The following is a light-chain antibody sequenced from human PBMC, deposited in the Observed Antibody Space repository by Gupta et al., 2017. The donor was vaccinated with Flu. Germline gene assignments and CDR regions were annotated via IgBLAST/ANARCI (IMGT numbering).Light chain of an antibody. V-gene: IGKV2-28*01. J-gene: IGKJ1*01. CDR2: EVS. Sequence: VMTQSPLALPVTPGQAASISCRSSQSLLHIDGNNYLNWYQQKPGQPPQLLIYEVSNRASGVPDRFSGSGSGTTFTLKSSRVEAEDVGVYYCMQAMQTPPTFGQGTKVEIK. CDR1: QSLLHIDGNNY. CDR3: MQAMQTPPT.